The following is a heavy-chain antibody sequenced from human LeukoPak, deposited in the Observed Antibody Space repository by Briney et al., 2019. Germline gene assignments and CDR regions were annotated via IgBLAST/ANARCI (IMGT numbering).Heavy chain of an antibody. V-gene: IGHV1-69*05. CDR3: ARHGDSSGYYYFDY. Sequence: SVKVSCKASGGTFSSYAISWVRQAPGQGLEWMGGIIPIFGTANYAQKFQGRATITTDESTSTAYMELSSLRSEDTAVYYCARHGDSSGYYYFDYWGQGTLVTVSS. D-gene: IGHD3-22*01. CDR2: IIPIFGTA. CDR1: GGTFSSYA. J-gene: IGHJ4*02.